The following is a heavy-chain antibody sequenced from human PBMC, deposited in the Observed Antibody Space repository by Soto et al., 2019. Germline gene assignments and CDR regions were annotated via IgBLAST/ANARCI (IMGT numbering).Heavy chain of an antibody. Sequence: PGGSLRLSCAASGFTFSSYGMHWVRQAPGKGLEWVAVIWYDGSNKYYADSVKGRFTISRDNSKNTLYLQMNSLRAEDTAVYYCARSLEWLPLGYYGMDVWGQGTTVTAS. J-gene: IGHJ6*02. CDR3: ARSLEWLPLGYYGMDV. CDR1: GFTFSSYG. V-gene: IGHV3-33*01. D-gene: IGHD6-19*01. CDR2: IWYDGSNK.